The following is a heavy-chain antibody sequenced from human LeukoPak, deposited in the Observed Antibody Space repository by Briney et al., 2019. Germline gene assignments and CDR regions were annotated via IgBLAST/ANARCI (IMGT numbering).Heavy chain of an antibody. Sequence: GGSLRLSCAASGFTFSSYAMSWVRQAPGKGLEWVSAISGSGGSTYYADSVKGRFTISRDNSKNTLYLQMNSLRAEDTAVYYCARDTQIVVVSHFDYWGQGTLVTVSS. CDR3: ARDTQIVVVSHFDY. CDR2: ISGSGGST. D-gene: IGHD2-21*01. J-gene: IGHJ4*02. V-gene: IGHV3-23*01. CDR1: GFTFSSYA.